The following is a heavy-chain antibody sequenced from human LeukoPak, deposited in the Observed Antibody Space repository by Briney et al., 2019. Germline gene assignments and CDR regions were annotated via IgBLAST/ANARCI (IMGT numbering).Heavy chain of an antibody. Sequence: GGSLRLSCTASGFTFSRHYMHWVRQVPGKGLVWVARLKGDGSTTDYADSVKGRFTISRDNAKNTLYLQMNSLTEEDTGVYSCARDGRVGAEGTFLDQWGQGTLVTVSS. CDR2: LKGDGSTT. D-gene: IGHD1-26*01. V-gene: IGHV3-74*01. CDR1: GFTFSRHY. J-gene: IGHJ5*02. CDR3: ARDGRVGAEGTFLDQ.